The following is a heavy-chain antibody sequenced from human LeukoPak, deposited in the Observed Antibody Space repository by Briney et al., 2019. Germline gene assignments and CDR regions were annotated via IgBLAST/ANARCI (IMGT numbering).Heavy chain of an antibody. J-gene: IGHJ2*01. Sequence: GGSLRLSCAASGFTFSSYAMHWVRQAPGKGLEWVAVISYDGSNKYYADSVKGRFTISRDNSKNTLYLQMNSLRAEDTAVYYCARVGKAVAGKGVSFSYFDLWGRGTLVTVSS. CDR3: ARVGKAVAGKGVSFSYFDL. D-gene: IGHD6-19*01. CDR2: ISYDGSNK. CDR1: GFTFSSYA. V-gene: IGHV3-30*04.